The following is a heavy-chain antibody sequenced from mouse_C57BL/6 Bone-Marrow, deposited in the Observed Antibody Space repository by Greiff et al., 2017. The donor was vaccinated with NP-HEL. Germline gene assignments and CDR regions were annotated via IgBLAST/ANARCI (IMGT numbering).Heavy chain of an antibody. CDR2: IYPGDGDT. CDR3: ARGDLYYGSPFAY. D-gene: IGHD1-1*01. Sequence: QVQLQQSGAELVKPGASVKISCTASGYAFSSYWMNWVKQGPGKGLEWIGQIYPGDGDTNYNGKFKGKATLTADKSSSTAYMQLSSLSSEDSAVYFCARGDLYYGSPFAYWCQGTLVTVSA. CDR1: GYAFSSYW. V-gene: IGHV1-80*01. J-gene: IGHJ3*01.